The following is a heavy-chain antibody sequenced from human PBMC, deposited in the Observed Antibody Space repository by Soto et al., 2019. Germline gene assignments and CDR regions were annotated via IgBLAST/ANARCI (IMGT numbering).Heavy chain of an antibody. CDR2: INPNSGGT. Sequence: GASVKVSCKASGYTFTGYYTHWVRQAPGQGLEWMGWINPNSGGTNYAQKFQGWVTMTRDTSISTAYMELSRLRSDDTAVYYCARDKVQSSSNYYYYYGMDVWGQGTRVTVSS. J-gene: IGHJ6*02. CDR1: GYTFTGYY. D-gene: IGHD6-6*01. CDR3: ARDKVQSSSNYYYYYGMDV. V-gene: IGHV1-2*04.